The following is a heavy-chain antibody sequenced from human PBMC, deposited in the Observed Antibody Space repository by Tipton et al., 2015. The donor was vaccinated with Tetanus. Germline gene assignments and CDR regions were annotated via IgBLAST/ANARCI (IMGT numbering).Heavy chain of an antibody. Sequence: TLSLTCIVSGGSISSSSSYWGWIRQPPGKGLEWIGYIYYSGSTNYNPSLKSRVTISVDTSKNQFSLKLSSVTAADTAVYYCARDSRVLGPWFYWGQGTLVTVSS. CDR1: GGSISSSSSY. J-gene: IGHJ4*02. CDR3: ARDSRVLGPWFY. D-gene: IGHD3-16*01. CDR2: IYYSGST. V-gene: IGHV4-61*05.